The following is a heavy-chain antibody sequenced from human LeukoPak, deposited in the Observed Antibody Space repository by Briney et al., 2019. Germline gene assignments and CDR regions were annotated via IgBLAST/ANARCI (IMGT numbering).Heavy chain of an antibody. CDR3: ARDPSSWSTSYYYYGMDV. V-gene: IGHV3-66*02. CDR2: IYSGGST. Sequence: PGGSLRLSCAASGFTVSSNYMSWVRQAPGKGLEWVSVIYSGGSTYYADSVKGRFTISRGNSKNTLYLQMNSLRAEDTAVYYCARDPSSWSTSYYYYGMDVWGQGTTVTVSS. CDR1: GFTVSSNY. J-gene: IGHJ6*02. D-gene: IGHD6-13*01.